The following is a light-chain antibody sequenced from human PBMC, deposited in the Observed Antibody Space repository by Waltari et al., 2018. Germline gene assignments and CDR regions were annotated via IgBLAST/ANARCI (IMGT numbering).Light chain of an antibody. CDR2: GSS. V-gene: IGKV3-20*01. Sequence: IVLTQSPGTLSLSPGERATPSCRARQSISSIYLAWYQQKPGQAPRLLIYGSSSRATGIPDRFSGSGSGTDFTLTISRLEPEDFAVYYCQRYGDSPKYTFGQGTKLEIK. CDR3: QRYGDSPKYT. CDR1: QSISSIY. J-gene: IGKJ2*01.